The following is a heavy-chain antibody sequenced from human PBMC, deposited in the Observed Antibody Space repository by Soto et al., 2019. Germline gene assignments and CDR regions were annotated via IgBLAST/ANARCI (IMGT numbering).Heavy chain of an antibody. J-gene: IGHJ5*02. CDR3: ARTAAGGWFDP. CDR1: GGSINSGGDS. V-gene: IGHV4-30-2*01. Sequence: QLQLQESGSGLLKPSQTLSLTGAVSGGSINSGGDSWSWIRQPPGKGLEWIGYIYHSGGTYYTPYLKIRGIISIDRAKNQFSLKLTSVTAADTAVYCCARTAAGGWFDPWGQGTLVTVSS. D-gene: IGHD3-10*01. CDR2: IYHSGGT.